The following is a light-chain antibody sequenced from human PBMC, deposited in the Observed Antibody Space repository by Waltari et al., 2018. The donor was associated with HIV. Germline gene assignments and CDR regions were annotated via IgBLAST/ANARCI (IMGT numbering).Light chain of an antibody. V-gene: IGKV3-11*01. J-gene: IGKJ4*01. CDR1: QRVSSY. CDR2: DST. CDR3: QQRHNWPPLT. Sequence: EIVLTLSPATLSLSPGERATLSCRASQRVSSYLAWYQQKPGQAPRLHIQDSTHRATGIPARFSGSGSTTDCTLTISRLEPEDFGGYYCQQRHNWPPLTFGGGTKVEIK.